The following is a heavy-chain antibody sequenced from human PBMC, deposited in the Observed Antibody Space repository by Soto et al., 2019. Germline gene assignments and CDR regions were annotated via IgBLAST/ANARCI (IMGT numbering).Heavy chain of an antibody. D-gene: IGHD3-16*01. J-gene: IGHJ2*01. V-gene: IGHV3-53*01. CDR3: ARDWGGNAGLHWYLDL. CDR1: GLNVSGNY. Sequence: SLRLSCTASGLNVSGNYMSWVRQAPGKGLEWVSVVYSADTTHYADSVKGRFTISRDNSKNTLYLQMNSLRAEDTAVYYCARDWGGNAGLHWYLDLWGRGTLVTVYS. CDR2: VYSADTT.